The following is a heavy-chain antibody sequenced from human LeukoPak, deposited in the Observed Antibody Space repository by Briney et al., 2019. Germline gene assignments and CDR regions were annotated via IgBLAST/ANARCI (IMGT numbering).Heavy chain of an antibody. CDR1: GFTLSSYA. CDR3: ARDGEDIVVVPAAIRGPFTFDY. CDR2: ISYDGSNK. V-gene: IGHV3-30-3*01. D-gene: IGHD2-2*02. Sequence: QPGRSLRLSCAASGFTLSSYAMHWVRQAPGKGLEWVAVISYDGSNKYYADSVKGRFTISRDNSKNTLYLQMNSLRAEDTAVYYCARDGEDIVVVPAAIRGPFTFDYWGQGTLVTVSS. J-gene: IGHJ4*02.